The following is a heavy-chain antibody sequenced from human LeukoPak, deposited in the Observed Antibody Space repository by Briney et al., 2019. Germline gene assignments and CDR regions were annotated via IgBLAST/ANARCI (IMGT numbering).Heavy chain of an antibody. CDR3: ARGRGSGVDFDY. CDR2: ISSSSSYI. D-gene: IGHD3-10*01. Sequence: GGSLRLSCAASGFTFSSYSMNWVRQAPGKGLEWVSSISSSSSYIYYADSVKGRFTISRDNAKNSLYLQMNSLGAEDTAVYYCARGRGSGVDFDYWGQGTLVTVSS. V-gene: IGHV3-21*01. J-gene: IGHJ4*02. CDR1: GFTFSSYS.